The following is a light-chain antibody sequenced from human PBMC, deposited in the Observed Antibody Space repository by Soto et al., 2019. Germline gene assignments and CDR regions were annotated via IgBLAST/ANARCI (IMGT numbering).Light chain of an antibody. CDR2: EVS. Sequence: QSALTQPPSASGSPGQSVTISCTGTSSDVGGYNYVSWYQQYPGKAPTLMIYEVSKQPSGVPDRFSGSKSGNTGCLTVSGLQAEDEADYYCSSYGGSNNVLFGGGTKLTVL. CDR1: SSDVGGYNY. CDR3: SSYGGSNNVL. J-gene: IGLJ2*01. V-gene: IGLV2-8*01.